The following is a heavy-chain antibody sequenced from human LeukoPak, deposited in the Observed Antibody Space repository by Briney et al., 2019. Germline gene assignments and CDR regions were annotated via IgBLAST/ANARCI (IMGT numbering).Heavy chain of an antibody. Sequence: GRSLRLSCAASGFTFSSYGMHWVRQAPGKGLEWVAVISYDGSNKYYADSVKGRFTISRDNSKNTLYLQMNSLRAEDTAVYYCAKYDSSTSSNWFDPWGQGTLVTVSS. CDR2: ISYDGSNK. J-gene: IGHJ5*02. V-gene: IGHV3-30*18. D-gene: IGHD2-2*01. CDR1: GFTFSSYG. CDR3: AKYDSSTSSNWFDP.